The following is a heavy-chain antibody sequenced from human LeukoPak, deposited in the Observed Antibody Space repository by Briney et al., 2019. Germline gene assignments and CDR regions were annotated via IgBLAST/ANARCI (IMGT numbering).Heavy chain of an antibody. CDR2: IYYSGTT. Sequence: SETLSLTCTVSGDSFSSVTDYWAWIRQPPGKGLEWIGYIYYSGTTYSNPSLKSRVTISVDTLKNQFSLKLSSVTAADTAVYYCVRDKYSGYGPFDIWGQGTMVTVSS. CDR3: VRDKYSGYGPFDI. CDR1: GDSFSSVTDY. J-gene: IGHJ3*02. V-gene: IGHV4-30-4*08. D-gene: IGHD5-12*01.